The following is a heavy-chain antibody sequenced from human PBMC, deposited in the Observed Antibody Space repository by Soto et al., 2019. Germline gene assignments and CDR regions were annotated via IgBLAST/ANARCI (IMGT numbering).Heavy chain of an antibody. CDR1: GYNFIKYG. CDR3: TREAIVVIPAAQPSHFDS. Sequence: QVQLVQSGAEVKKPGASVKVSCKGLGYNFIKYGINWVRQAPGQGLEWMGWISPYSGYTHSAQTFQGRLTLTTDTAATTAYIELRSLRSADTALYYCTREAIVVIPAAQPSHFDSWGQGTLVTVSS. D-gene: IGHD2-2*01. CDR2: ISPYSGYT. J-gene: IGHJ4*02. V-gene: IGHV1-18*01.